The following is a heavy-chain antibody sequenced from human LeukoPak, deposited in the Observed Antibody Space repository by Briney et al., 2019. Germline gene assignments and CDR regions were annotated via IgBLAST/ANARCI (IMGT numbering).Heavy chain of an antibody. CDR2: IYYSGST. CDR3: AKSGGSNAGTGYYYYYLDV. Sequence: SETLSLTCTVSGGSISSSSYYWGWIRQPPGKGLEWIGSIYYSGSTYYNPSLKSRVTISVDTSKNQFSLKLSSVTAADTAVYYCAKSGGSNAGTGYYYYYLDVWGKGTTVTVSS. CDR1: GGSISSSSYY. D-gene: IGHD6-13*01. V-gene: IGHV4-39*01. J-gene: IGHJ6*03.